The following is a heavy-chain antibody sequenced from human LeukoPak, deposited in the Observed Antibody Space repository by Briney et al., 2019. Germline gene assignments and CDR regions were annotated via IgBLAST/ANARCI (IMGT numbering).Heavy chain of an antibody. J-gene: IGHJ3*02. Sequence: SETLSLTCTVSGGYISSYYWSWIRQPPGKGLEWIGYIYYSGSTNYNPSLKSRVTISVDTSKSQFSLKLSSVTAADTAVYYCARDRYYGSGSPDAFDIWGQGTMVTVSS. D-gene: IGHD3-10*01. CDR2: IYYSGST. CDR3: ARDRYYGSGSPDAFDI. CDR1: GGYISSYY. V-gene: IGHV4-59*01.